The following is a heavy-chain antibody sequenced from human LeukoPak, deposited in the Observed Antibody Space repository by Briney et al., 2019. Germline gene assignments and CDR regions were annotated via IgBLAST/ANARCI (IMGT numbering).Heavy chain of an antibody. J-gene: IGHJ6*03. CDR2: IYYSVSSEST. D-gene: IGHD6-19*01. Sequence: SETLSLTCTVSGTSISSTPYYWGWIRQPPGKGLEWIATIYYSVSSESTSYNPSLKSRVTMSVDTSQNQFSLKLRSVTAADTAVYYCARAISAWSYFYYMDVWGKGTTVTVSS. CDR1: GTSISSTPYY. V-gene: IGHV4-39*07. CDR3: ARAISAWSYFYYMDV.